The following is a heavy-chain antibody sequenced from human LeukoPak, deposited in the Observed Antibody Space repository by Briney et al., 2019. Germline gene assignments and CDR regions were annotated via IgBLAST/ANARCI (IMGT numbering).Heavy chain of an antibody. V-gene: IGHV3-23*01. Sequence: GSLRLSCAASGFSFNIYAMSWVRQAPGKGLEWVAAIDRSGGSTFYADSVKGRFTISKDDSKNTLYLQINSLRVDDTAIYYCARGSHGEHDSWGQGTLVTVSS. CDR3: ARGSHGEHDS. CDR2: IDRSGGST. D-gene: IGHD4-17*01. CDR1: GFSFNIYA. J-gene: IGHJ5*01.